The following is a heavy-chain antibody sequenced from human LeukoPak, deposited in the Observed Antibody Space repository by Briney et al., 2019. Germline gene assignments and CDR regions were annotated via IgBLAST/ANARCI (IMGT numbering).Heavy chain of an antibody. CDR2: LNPGGADT. V-gene: IGHV3-74*01. D-gene: IGHD3-10*01. CDR3: VGSHGASY. CDR1: EFTFSNYW. J-gene: IGHJ4*02. Sequence: PGGSLRLSCAASEFTFSNYWMHWVRQVPGKGLVWVSHLNPGGADTYSADSVKGRFTVSRDNARNTLYLQMTNLRAEDTAVYCCVGSHGASYWGQGTLVTVSS.